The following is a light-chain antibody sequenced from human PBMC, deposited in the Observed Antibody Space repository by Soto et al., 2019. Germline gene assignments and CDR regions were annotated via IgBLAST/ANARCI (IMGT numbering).Light chain of an antibody. Sequence: DVQMTQSPSSLSASVGDRVTITCRASQRVNNYLNWYQLKPGKAPNLLIYAASSLQIGVPSRFGGSASGTNFTLAISGLQPEDFAVYYCQQYGSSFTFGQGTKLQIK. V-gene: IGKV1-39*01. CDR1: QRVNNY. CDR2: AAS. J-gene: IGKJ2*01. CDR3: QQYGSSFT.